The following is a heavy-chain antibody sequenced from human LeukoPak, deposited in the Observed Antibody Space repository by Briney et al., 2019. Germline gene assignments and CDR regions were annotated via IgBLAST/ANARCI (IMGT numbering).Heavy chain of an antibody. J-gene: IGHJ6*03. V-gene: IGHV4-39*07. CDR1: GGSISSSSYY. Sequence: SETLSLTCTVSGGSISSSSYYWGWIRQPPGKGLEWIGSIYYSGSTYYNPSLKGRVTFSVDTSKNQSSLKLNSVTAADTAVYYCARNYYGSGSYVSYMDVWGKGTTVTISS. CDR2: IYYSGST. D-gene: IGHD3-10*01. CDR3: ARNYYGSGSYVSYMDV.